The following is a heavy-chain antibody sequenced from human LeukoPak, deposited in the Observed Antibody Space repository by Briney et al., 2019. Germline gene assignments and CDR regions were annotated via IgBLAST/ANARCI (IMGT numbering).Heavy chain of an antibody. CDR2: ISGSGGST. D-gene: IGHD5-12*01. V-gene: IGHV3-23*01. J-gene: IGHJ4*02. Sequence: GGSLRLSCAASGFTFSSYAMSWVRQAPGKGLEWVSAISGSGGSTYYADSVKGRFTISRDNSKNTLYLRMNSLRAEDTAVYYCAKDHHIVATISIDYWGQGTLVTVSS. CDR3: AKDHHIVATISIDY. CDR1: GFTFSSYA.